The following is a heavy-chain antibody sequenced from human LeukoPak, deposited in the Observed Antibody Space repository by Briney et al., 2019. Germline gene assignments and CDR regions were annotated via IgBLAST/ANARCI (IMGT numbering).Heavy chain of an antibody. CDR1: GGPISSYY. CDR3: ARQGRNAFDI. CDR2: IYHSGT. J-gene: IGHJ3*02. Sequence: PSGTLSLTCIVSGGPISSYYWSWIRQPAGKGLEWIGYIYHSGTNYNPSLKSRVTISVDTSKNQFSLRLSSVTAADTAVYFCARQGRNAFDIWGQGTMVTVSS. V-gene: IGHV4-59*08.